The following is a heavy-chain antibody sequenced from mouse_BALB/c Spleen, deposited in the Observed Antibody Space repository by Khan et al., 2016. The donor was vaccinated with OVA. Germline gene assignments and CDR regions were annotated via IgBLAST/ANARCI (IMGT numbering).Heavy chain of an antibody. J-gene: IGHJ4*01. Sequence: QIQLVQSGPEVKKPGETVKISCKASGYTFTNYGMNWVKQAPGKGLKWMGWINTYTGEPTYADDFKGRFAFSLETSASTAYLQINNLKNEDTATYFCARPPYFSYVMGYWSQGTSVTVSS. CDR3: ARPPYFSYVMGY. CDR2: INTYTGEP. D-gene: IGHD2-10*01. CDR1: GYTFTNYG. V-gene: IGHV9-3-1*01.